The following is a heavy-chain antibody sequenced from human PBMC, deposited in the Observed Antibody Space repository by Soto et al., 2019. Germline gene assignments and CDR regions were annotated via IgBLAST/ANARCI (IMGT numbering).Heavy chain of an antibody. Sequence: PGGSLRLSCTASGFAFSRFELHWVRQAPGKGLEWISYISSSGSTAYYASSVEGRFTISRDNANNSVYLQMDSLRAEDTALYYCTRAAWFPYLSFYWGQGALVTVSS. D-gene: IGHD3-10*01. CDR3: TRAAWFPYLSFY. CDR1: GFAFSRFE. CDR2: ISSSGSTA. J-gene: IGHJ4*02. V-gene: IGHV3-48*03.